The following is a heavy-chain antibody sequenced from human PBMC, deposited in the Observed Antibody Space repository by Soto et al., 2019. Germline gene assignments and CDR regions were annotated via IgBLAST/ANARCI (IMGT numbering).Heavy chain of an antibody. Sequence: QVQLQESGPGLVKPSETLSLTCTVSGGSISSYYWSWIRQPPGKGLEWIGYIYYSGSTNYNPSLMSRVTIAVDTSKNQFSLKLSSVTAADTAVYYCARVRERLYSSGQTFDPWGQGTLVTVSS. CDR1: GGSISSYY. J-gene: IGHJ5*02. D-gene: IGHD6-19*01. CDR2: IYYSGST. CDR3: ARVRERLYSSGQTFDP. V-gene: IGHV4-59*01.